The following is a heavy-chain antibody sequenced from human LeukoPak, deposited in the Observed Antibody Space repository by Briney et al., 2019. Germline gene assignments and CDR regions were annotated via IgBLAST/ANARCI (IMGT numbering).Heavy chain of an antibody. Sequence: PSETLSLTCTVSGGSISSYYWSWIRQPPGKGLEWIGYIHYSGSTNYNPSLKSRVTISVDTSKNQFSLKLSSVTAADTAVYYCARDSYGSGYSFDYWGQGTLVTVSS. J-gene: IGHJ4*02. CDR3: ARDSYGSGYSFDY. D-gene: IGHD3-10*01. CDR2: IHYSGST. CDR1: GGSISSYY. V-gene: IGHV4-59*01.